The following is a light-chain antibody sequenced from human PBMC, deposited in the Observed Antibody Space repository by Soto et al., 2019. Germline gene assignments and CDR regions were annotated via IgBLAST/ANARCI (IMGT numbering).Light chain of an antibody. V-gene: IGKV1-33*01. CDR1: QAISKY. J-gene: IGKJ2*01. CDR3: QQYNNLPYT. CDR2: DAS. Sequence: DIQMTQSPSSLSASLGDRVTITWQASQAISKYLHWYHRRPGKAPILVIYDASNLEAGAPSRFSGGGSGTSFTLTISSLQPEDIGTYFCQQYNNLPYTFGQGTKVDIK.